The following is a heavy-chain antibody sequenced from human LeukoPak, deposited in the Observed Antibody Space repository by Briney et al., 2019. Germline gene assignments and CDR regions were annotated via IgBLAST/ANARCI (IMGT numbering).Heavy chain of an antibody. J-gene: IGHJ4*02. CDR2: INPKSGGA. CDR3: ARDRYGDGFAFFGY. D-gene: IGHD5-24*01. CDR1: GYTFSDYF. V-gene: IGHV1-2*02. Sequence: ASVKVSCKASGYTFSDYFMHWVRQAPGQGLEWVGWINPKSGGAISAQKFQGRVTMNRDTSISTGYMELSSLRSDDTAIYYCARDRYGDGFAFFGYWGQGTLVTVSS.